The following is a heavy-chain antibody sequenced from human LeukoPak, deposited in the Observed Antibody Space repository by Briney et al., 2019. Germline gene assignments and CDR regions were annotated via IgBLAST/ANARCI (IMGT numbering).Heavy chain of an antibody. J-gene: IGHJ4*02. Sequence: PSETLSLTCAVYGGSFNGYYWSWIRQPPGKGLEWIGEINHSGSTNYSPSLKSRVTLSVDTSKNQFSLRLSSVTAADTAVYYCARDYQGGYGDKTVDYWGQGTLVTVSS. CDR1: GGSFNGYY. D-gene: IGHD5-18*01. V-gene: IGHV4-34*01. CDR2: INHSGST. CDR3: ARDYQGGYGDKTVDY.